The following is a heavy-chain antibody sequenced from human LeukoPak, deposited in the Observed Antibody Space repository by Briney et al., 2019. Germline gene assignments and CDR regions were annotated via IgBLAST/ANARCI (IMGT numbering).Heavy chain of an antibody. D-gene: IGHD3-22*01. V-gene: IGHV3-23*01. Sequence: GGSLRLSCAASGFTFSSYAMSWVRQAPGKGLEWVSAISGSGGSTYYADSVKGRFTISRDNSKNTLHLQMNSLRAEDTAVYYCAKAITMIVVVPFDYGAREPWSPSPQ. CDR3: AKAITMIVVVPFDY. J-gene: IGHJ4*02. CDR2: ISGSGGST. CDR1: GFTFSSYA.